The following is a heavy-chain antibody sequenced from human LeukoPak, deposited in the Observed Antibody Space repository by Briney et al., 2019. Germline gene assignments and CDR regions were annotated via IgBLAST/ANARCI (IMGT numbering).Heavy chain of an antibody. CDR3: ARETTAFDY. CDR2: IWHDGSNK. CDR1: GFLFSNYG. D-gene: IGHD4-17*01. J-gene: IGHJ4*02. V-gene: IGHV3-33*01. Sequence: PGGSLRLSCAASGFLFSNYGMHWFRQAPGKGLEWVAIIWHDGSNKFYADSVKGRFTISRDNSNNTLFLQMNSLRAEDTAVYYCARETTAFDYWGQGTLVTVSS.